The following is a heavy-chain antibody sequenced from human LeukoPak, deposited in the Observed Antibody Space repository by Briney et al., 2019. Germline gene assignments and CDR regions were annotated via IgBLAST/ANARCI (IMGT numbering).Heavy chain of an antibody. Sequence: GGSLRLSCAASGFTFSSYWMSWVRQAPGKGLEWVANIKQGGSEKKYVDSVKGRFTISRDNAKNSLYLQMNSLRAEDTAVYFCTRDGLYYYDSSGYRYFDYWGQGTLVTVSS. CDR1: GFTFSSYW. CDR3: TRDGLYYYDSSGYRYFDY. D-gene: IGHD3-22*01. J-gene: IGHJ4*02. CDR2: IKQGGSEK. V-gene: IGHV3-7*01.